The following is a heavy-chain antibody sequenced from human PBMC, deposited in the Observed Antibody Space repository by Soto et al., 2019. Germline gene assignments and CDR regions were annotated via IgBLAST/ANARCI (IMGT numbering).Heavy chain of an antibody. D-gene: IGHD4-17*01. J-gene: IGHJ4*02. V-gene: IGHV3-74*01. Sequence: EVQLVESGENLVQPGGSLRLSCAASRFTFSNYWIHWVRQAPGKGLVWVSRIKGDEITTNYADSVKGRFTISRDNAKNTVFLQMHSLRAEDTALYYCARGLYGAYGQDFWGQGILVTVSS. CDR1: RFTFSNYW. CDR2: IKGDEITT. CDR3: ARGLYGAYGQDF.